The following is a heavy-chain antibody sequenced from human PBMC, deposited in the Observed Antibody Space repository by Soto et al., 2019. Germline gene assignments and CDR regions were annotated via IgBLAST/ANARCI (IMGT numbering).Heavy chain of an antibody. CDR3: ARARGIAARLVLLDY. CDR2: ISYDGSNK. J-gene: IGHJ4*02. Sequence: GGSLRLSCAASGFTFSSYAMHWVRQAPGKGLEWVAVISYDGSNKYYADSVKGRFTISRDNSKNTLYLQMNSLRAEDTALYACARARGIAARLVLLDYWGQGTLVTVSS. D-gene: IGHD6-6*01. V-gene: IGHV3-30*04. CDR1: GFTFSSYA.